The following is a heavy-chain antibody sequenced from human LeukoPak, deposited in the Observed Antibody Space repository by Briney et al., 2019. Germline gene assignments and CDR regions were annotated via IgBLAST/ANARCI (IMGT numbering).Heavy chain of an antibody. Sequence: ASVTVSCKAFGYTFTGYYMHWVRQAPGQGLEWMGWINPNSGGTNYAQKFQGRVTMTRDTSISTAYMELSRLRSDDTAVYYCARDGLAVAGSFDYWGQGTLVTVSS. CDR1: GYTFTGYY. J-gene: IGHJ4*02. CDR3: ARDGLAVAGSFDY. V-gene: IGHV1-2*02. D-gene: IGHD6-19*01. CDR2: INPNSGGT.